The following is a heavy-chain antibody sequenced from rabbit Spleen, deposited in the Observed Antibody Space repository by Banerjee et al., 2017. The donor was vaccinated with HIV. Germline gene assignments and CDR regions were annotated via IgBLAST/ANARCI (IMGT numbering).Heavy chain of an antibody. D-gene: IGHD1-1*01. CDR2: IYVGSGST. V-gene: IGHV1S45*01. CDR1: GVSLNDKDV. J-gene: IGHJ6*01. Sequence: EQLEESGGGLVKPEGSLTLTCKASGVSLNDKDVMCWVRLAPGKGLEWIGCIYVGSGSTHYASWAKGRFTMHKTSSTTVTLQLTSLTAADTATYFCARSGYVGGDYTWDLWGPGTLVTVS. CDR3: ARSGYVGGDYTWDL.